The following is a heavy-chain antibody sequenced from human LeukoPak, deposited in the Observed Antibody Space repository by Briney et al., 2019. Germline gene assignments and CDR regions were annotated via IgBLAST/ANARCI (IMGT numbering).Heavy chain of an antibody. CDR3: AREAAVGTGGFDY. D-gene: IGHD6-13*01. V-gene: IGHV4-59*01. J-gene: IGHJ4*02. Sequence: KPSETLSLTCTASGGTISAYYWSWIRQPPGKGLEWIGYIYNSGSANYNPSLQSRVTILIDTSKKQFSLKVSSVTAADTAVYYCAREAAVGTGGFDYWGQGTLVTVSS. CDR2: IYNSGSA. CDR1: GGTISAYY.